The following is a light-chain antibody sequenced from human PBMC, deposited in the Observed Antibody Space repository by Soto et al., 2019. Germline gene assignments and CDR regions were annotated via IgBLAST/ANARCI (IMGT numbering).Light chain of an antibody. Sequence: EIVLTQSPGTLSLSPGERATLSCRASQSIASSYLAWYQQKPGQPPRLLLYRKINRATGIPDRFSASGSGTDFTLTIRSLEPEDFAVYFCQQFSRTHLTFGGGTKVEI. CDR2: RKI. CDR1: QSIASSY. CDR3: QQFSRTHLT. J-gene: IGKJ4*01. V-gene: IGKV3-20*01.